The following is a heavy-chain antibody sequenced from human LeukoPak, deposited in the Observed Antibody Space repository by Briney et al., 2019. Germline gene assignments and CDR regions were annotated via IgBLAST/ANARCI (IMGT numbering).Heavy chain of an antibody. D-gene: IGHD1-26*01. CDR3: ARLSSGSYYYYYYMDV. V-gene: IGHV4-34*01. CDR2: INHGGST. Sequence: SETLSLTCAVYGGSFSGYYWSWIRQPPGKGLEWIGEINHGGSTNYNPSLKSRVTISVDTSKNQFSLKLSSVTAADTAVYYCARLSSGSYYYYYYMDVWGKGTTVTISS. J-gene: IGHJ6*03. CDR1: GGSFSGYY.